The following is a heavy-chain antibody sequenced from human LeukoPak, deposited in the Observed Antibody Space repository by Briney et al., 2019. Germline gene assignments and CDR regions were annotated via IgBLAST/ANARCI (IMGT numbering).Heavy chain of an antibody. CDR3: ARVPPTTAHS. J-gene: IGHJ4*02. D-gene: IGHD4-17*01. V-gene: IGHV3-21*01. Sequence: PGGSLRLSCAASGFTFNSYSMNWVRQTPEKGLEWVSSISHSSTYMYYTDSVKGRFTISRDNAKNSLCLQMNSLRAEDTAVYYCARVPPTTAHSWGQGTLVTVSS. CDR2: ISHSSTYM. CDR1: GFTFNSYS.